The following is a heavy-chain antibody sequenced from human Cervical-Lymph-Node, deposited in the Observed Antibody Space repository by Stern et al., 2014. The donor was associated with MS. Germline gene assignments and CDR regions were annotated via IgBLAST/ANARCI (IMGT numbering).Heavy chain of an antibody. Sequence: VQLQESGPGLVKPSQTLSLTCTVSGGSISSGDYYWSWIRQPPGKGLEWIVYIYYSGSTYYNPSLKSRVTISVDTSKNQFSLKLSSVTAADTAVYYCARDSSGYYLILDYWGQGTLVTVSS. D-gene: IGHD3-22*01. CDR2: IYYSGST. V-gene: IGHV4-30-4*01. CDR1: GGSISSGDYY. J-gene: IGHJ4*02. CDR3: ARDSSGYYLILDY.